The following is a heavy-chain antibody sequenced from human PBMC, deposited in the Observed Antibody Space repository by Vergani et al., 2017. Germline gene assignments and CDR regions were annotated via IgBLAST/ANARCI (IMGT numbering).Heavy chain of an antibody. CDR3: ARDTAAAGTNDAFDI. V-gene: IGHV4-59*01. D-gene: IGHD6-13*01. Sequence: QVQPQESGPGLVKPSETLSLTCTVSGGSISSYYWSWIRQPPGKGLEWIGYIYYSGSTNYNPSLKSRVTISVDTSKNQFSLKLSSVTAADTAVYYCARDTAAAGTNDAFDIWGQGTMVTVSS. CDR1: GGSISSYY. CDR2: IYYSGST. J-gene: IGHJ3*02.